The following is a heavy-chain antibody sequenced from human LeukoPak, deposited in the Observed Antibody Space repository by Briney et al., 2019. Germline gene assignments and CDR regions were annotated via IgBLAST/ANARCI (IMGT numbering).Heavy chain of an antibody. D-gene: IGHD3-22*01. CDR1: GGSVSGNY. J-gene: IGHJ4*02. CDR2: IYYTGAT. V-gene: IGHV4-59*02. CDR3: ARDHNSSVSGILDY. Sequence: SETLSLTCTVSGGSVSGNYWSWIRQTPVKGLEWIGYIYYTGATNYNPSLKSRVTISVDTSKNQFSLKLSSVTAADTALYFCARDHNSSVSGILDYWGQGMLVTVSS.